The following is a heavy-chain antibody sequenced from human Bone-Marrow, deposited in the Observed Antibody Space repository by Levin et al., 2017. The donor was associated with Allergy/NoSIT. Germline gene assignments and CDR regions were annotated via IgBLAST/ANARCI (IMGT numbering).Heavy chain of an antibody. CDR1: GGSISSGGYY. CDR3: ARERGFMVRGPTYYYYYGMDV. CDR2: IYYSGST. J-gene: IGHJ6*02. V-gene: IGHV4-31*03. D-gene: IGHD3-10*01. Sequence: SQTLSLTCTVSGGSISSGGYYWSWIRQHPGKGLEWIGYIYYSGSTYYNPSLKSRVTISVDTSKNQFSLKLSSVTAADTAVYYCARERGFMVRGPTYYYYYGMDVWGQGTTVTVSS.